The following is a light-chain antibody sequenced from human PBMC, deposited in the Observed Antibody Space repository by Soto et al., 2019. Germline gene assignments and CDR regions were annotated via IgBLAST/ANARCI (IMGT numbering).Light chain of an antibody. Sequence: QSALTQPASVSGSPGQSITISCTGTSSDIGSYDLVSWYQQHPGNAPRLIIYEVNKRPSGVSNRFSGSKSGNTASRTVSGLQAEDGAEYYCCSYATTTLFGGGTKLTVL. V-gene: IGLV2-23*02. J-gene: IGLJ2*01. CDR1: SSDIGSYDL. CDR2: EVN. CDR3: CSYATTTL.